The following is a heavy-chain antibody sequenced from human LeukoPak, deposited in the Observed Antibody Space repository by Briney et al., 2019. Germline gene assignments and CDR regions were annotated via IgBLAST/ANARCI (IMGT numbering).Heavy chain of an antibody. CDR1: VYTFTRNG. CDR3: AYESSAYYVY. J-gene: IGHJ4*02. D-gene: IGHD3-22*01. CDR2: FSAYNGNT. V-gene: IGHV1-18*01. Sequence: ASVKLSFKPSVYTFTRNGISWVRQAPGEGLEWMGWFSAYNGNTNYAQKFQGRVTMTTDTPTSTAYMELRSLRSDDTAVYYCAYESSAYYVYWGQGTLVTVSS.